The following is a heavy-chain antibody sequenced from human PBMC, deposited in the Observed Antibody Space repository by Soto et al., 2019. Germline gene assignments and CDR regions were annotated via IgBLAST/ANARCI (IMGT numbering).Heavy chain of an antibody. CDR3: AHIDYTDYLQPPLDY. CDR1: GVSVATTGVG. D-gene: IGHD4-17*01. Sequence: QITLKESGPTLVKPTATLTLTCTFSGVSVATTGVGGGWVRQPPGKALDFLAVIYWTDDKRYSPSLRNRLTITTDASRNQVVLKMTDLYPVDTATYYGAHIDYTDYLQPPLDYWGQGTPVTVSP. V-gene: IGHV2-5*01. J-gene: IGHJ4*02. CDR2: IYWTDDK.